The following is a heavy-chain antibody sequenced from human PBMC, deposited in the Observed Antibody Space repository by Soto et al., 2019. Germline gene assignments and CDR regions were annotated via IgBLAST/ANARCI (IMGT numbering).Heavy chain of an antibody. D-gene: IGHD3-3*01. CDR3: ARDFRGYDFRSGYEPPDPKDGMDV. J-gene: IGHJ6*02. Sequence: SETLSLTCAVSGGSISSSNWWSWVRQPPGKGLEWIGEIYHSGSTNYNPSLKSRVTISVDKSKNQFSLKLSSVTAADTAVYYCARDFRGYDFRSGYEPPDPKDGMDVWGHGTTVTVSS. V-gene: IGHV4-4*02. CDR2: IYHSGST. CDR1: GGSISSSNW.